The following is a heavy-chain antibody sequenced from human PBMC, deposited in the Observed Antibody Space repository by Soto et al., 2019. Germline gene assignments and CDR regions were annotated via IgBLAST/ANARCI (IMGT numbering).Heavy chain of an antibody. CDR3: AGGLLWFGELLSHFDY. Sequence: SETLSLTCTVSGGSISSYYWSWIRQPPGKGLEWIGYIYYSGSTNYNPSLKSRATISVDTSKNQFSLKLSSVTAADTAVYYCAGGLLWFGELLSHFDYWGQGTLVTVSS. J-gene: IGHJ4*02. D-gene: IGHD3-10*01. V-gene: IGHV4-59*01. CDR2: IYYSGST. CDR1: GGSISSYY.